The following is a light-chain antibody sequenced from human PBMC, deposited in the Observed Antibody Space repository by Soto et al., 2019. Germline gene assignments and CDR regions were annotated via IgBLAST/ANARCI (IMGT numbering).Light chain of an antibody. CDR2: GVS. J-gene: IGLJ2*01. Sequence: QSVPTQPASVSGSPGQSITISCTGTSSDVGGYNHVSWYQHPPGKAPKLILFGVSDRPSGVSHRFSGSKSGNTASLTISGLQAEDVADYYCCSYTSLNTVVFGGGTKVTV. CDR3: CSYTSLNTVV. CDR1: SSDVGGYNH. V-gene: IGLV2-14*01.